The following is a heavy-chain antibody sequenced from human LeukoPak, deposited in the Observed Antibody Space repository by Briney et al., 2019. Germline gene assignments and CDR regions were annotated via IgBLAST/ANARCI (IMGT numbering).Heavy chain of an antibody. CDR1: GGTISSHY. V-gene: IGHV4-59*11. J-gene: IGHJ5*02. D-gene: IGHD1-7*01. CDR3: AKAQGERWNYVLWFDP. Sequence: SETLSLTCTVSGGTISSHYWSWIRQPPGKGLEWIGYIYYSGSTNYNPSLTRRVTISVDTSKNQFSLKLSSVTAADAAVYYSAKAQGERWNYVLWFDPWGQGTLVTVSS. CDR2: IYYSGST.